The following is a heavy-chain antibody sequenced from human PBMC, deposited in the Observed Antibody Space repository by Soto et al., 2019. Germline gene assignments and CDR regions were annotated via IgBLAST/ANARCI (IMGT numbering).Heavy chain of an antibody. D-gene: IGHD3-3*01. Sequence: SETLSLTCTVSGGSISSYYWSWIRQPPGKGLEWIGYIYYSGSTNYNPSLKSRVTISVDTSKNQFSLKLSSVTAADTAVYYCARTRFLEWLPSNWFDPWGQGTLVTVSS. CDR1: GGSISSYY. CDR2: IYYSGST. CDR3: ARTRFLEWLPSNWFDP. V-gene: IGHV4-59*01. J-gene: IGHJ5*02.